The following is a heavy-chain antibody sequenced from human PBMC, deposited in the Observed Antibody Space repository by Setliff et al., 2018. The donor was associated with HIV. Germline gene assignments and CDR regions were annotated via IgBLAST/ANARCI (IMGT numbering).Heavy chain of an antibody. CDR3: AKADDGAAAGPDA. Sequence: GSLRLSCAASGFTFSDYYMSWIRQAPGKGLEWVSYISSGGSTIYYADSVKGRFTISRDNAKNSLYLQMNSLRAEETAVYYCAKADDGAAAGPDAWGQGTLVTVSS. CDR2: ISSGGSTI. J-gene: IGHJ5*02. CDR1: GFTFSDYY. V-gene: IGHV3-11*04. D-gene: IGHD6-13*01.